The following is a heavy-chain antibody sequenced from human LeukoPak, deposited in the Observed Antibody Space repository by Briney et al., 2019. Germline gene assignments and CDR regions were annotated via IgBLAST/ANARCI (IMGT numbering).Heavy chain of an antibody. CDR2: IIPTFGTA. CDR1: GGTFSSYA. J-gene: IGHJ3*02. D-gene: IGHD2-15*01. Sequence: SVKVSCKASGGTFSSYAISWVRQAPGQGLEWMGGIIPTFGTANYAQKFQGRVTITADKSTSTAYMELSSLRSEDTAVYYCARGATDIVVVVAATDAFDIWGQGTMVTVSS. CDR3: ARGATDIVVVVAATDAFDI. V-gene: IGHV1-69*06.